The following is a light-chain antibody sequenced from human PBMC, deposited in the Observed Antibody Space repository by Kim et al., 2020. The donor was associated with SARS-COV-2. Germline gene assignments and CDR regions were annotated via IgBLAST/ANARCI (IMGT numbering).Light chain of an antibody. J-gene: IGKJ1*01. V-gene: IGKV3-20*01. CDR3: QQYGSTPQT. CDR1: QSVHANY. Sequence: ENVVTQSPGTLSLSPGERATLSCRASQSVHANYLAWYQQKPGQAPRLLISGASSRATGIPDRFSGSGSGTDFTLTISRLEPEDFAVYFCQQYGSTPQTFGQGTKVDIK. CDR2: GAS.